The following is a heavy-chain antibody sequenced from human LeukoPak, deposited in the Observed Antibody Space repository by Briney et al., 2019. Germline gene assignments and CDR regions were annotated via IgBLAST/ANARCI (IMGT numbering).Heavy chain of an antibody. CDR1: GYTFTSYD. D-gene: IGHD2-15*01. CDR2: ISAYNGNT. V-gene: IGHV1-18*01. Sequence: ASVKVSCKASGYTFTSYDISWVRQAPGQGLEWMGWISAYNGNTNYAQKLQGRVTMTTDTSTSTAYMELRSLRSDDTAVYYCARQLGYCSGGSCYSAHGWFDPWGQGTLVTVSS. J-gene: IGHJ5*02. CDR3: ARQLGYCSGGSCYSAHGWFDP.